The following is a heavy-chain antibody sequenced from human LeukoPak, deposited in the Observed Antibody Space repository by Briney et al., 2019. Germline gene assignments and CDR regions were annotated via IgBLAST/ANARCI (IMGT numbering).Heavy chain of an antibody. CDR2: IKQDGSEK. D-gene: IGHD3-10*01. CDR1: GFTFSSYW. V-gene: IGHV3-7*01. Sequence: PGGSLRLSCAASGFTFSSYWMSWVRQAPGKGLEWVANIKQDGSEKYYVDSVKGRFTISRDNAKNSLYLQMNSLRAEDTAVYYCAREVGSGSYPSWDDAFDIWGQGTMVTVSS. CDR3: AREVGSGSYPSWDDAFDI. J-gene: IGHJ3*02.